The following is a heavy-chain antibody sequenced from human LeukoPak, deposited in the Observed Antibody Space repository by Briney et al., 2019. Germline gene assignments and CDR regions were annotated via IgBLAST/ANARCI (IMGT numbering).Heavy chain of an antibody. V-gene: IGHV3-11*01. CDR3: ARDRGNSDPGDWFDS. Sequence: GGSLTLFCVASGFTFSDYYMSWIRQAPGKGLEWVSYISGSGSTVYYAASVRGRFTISRDNAKNSLFLQMNSLRAEDTAVYYCARDRGNSDPGDWFDSWGQGTLVTVSS. J-gene: IGHJ5*01. CDR2: ISGSGSTV. D-gene: IGHD4-23*01. CDR1: GFTFSDYY.